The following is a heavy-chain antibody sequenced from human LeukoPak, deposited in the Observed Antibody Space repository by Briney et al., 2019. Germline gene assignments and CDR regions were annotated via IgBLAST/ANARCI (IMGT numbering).Heavy chain of an antibody. CDR1: GGTFSDYA. D-gene: IGHD3-3*01. Sequence: ASVKVSCKASGGTFSDYALNWVRQAPGQGLEGMGVFIPILGTANSTQKFQGRVTITADISTTTVYMELSSLRSEDTAVYFCAGIPVFGVVLHQEPVWGKGTTVTVSS. CDR3: AGIPVFGVVLHQEPV. CDR2: FIPILGTA. V-gene: IGHV1-69*10. J-gene: IGHJ6*04.